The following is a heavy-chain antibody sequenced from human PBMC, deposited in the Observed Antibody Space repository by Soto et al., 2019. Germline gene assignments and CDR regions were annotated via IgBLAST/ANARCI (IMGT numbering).Heavy chain of an antibody. CDR1: GGSISSGGYY. J-gene: IGHJ3*02. CDR2: IYYSGST. V-gene: IGHV4-31*03. Sequence: QVQLQESGPGLVKPSQTLSLTCTVSGGSISSGGYYWSWIRQHPGKGLEWIGYIYYSGSTYYNPPLKSRVTISVDTSKNQFSLKLSSVTAADTAVYYCAEGEGYCSSTSCQAGAFDIWGQGTMVTVSS. D-gene: IGHD2-2*01. CDR3: AEGEGYCSSTSCQAGAFDI.